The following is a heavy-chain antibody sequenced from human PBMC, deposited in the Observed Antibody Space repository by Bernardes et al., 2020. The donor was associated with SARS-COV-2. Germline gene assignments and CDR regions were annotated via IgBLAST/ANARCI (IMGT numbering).Heavy chain of an antibody. CDR3: ATSPPPQATNYGSGILDY. Sequence: SETLSLTCTVSGGSISSYYWTWIRQPPGKGLEWIGYIYYSGSTDYNPSLKSRVTISVDTSNNQFSLELSSVTAADTAVYYCATSPPPQATNYGSGILDYWGQGTLVTVSS. J-gene: IGHJ4*02. CDR2: IYYSGST. D-gene: IGHD3-10*01. V-gene: IGHV4-59*01. CDR1: GGSISSYY.